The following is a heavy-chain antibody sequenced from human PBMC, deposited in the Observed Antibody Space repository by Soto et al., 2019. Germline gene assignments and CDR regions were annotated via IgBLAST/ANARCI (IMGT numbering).Heavy chain of an antibody. D-gene: IGHD3-3*01. CDR2: IYYSGST. V-gene: IGHV4-31*03. CDR3: ATSSDEWYFEY. J-gene: IGHJ4*02. Sequence: SETLSLTCTVSGGSISSGGYYWSWIRQHPGKGLEWIGYIYYSGSTYYNPSLKSRVTISVDTSKNQFSLKLSSVTAADTAVYYCATSSDEWYFEYWGQGTLVTVSS. CDR1: GGSISSGGYY.